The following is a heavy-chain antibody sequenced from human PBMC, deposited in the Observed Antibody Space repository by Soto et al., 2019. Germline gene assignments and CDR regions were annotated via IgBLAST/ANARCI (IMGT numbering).Heavy chain of an antibody. CDR2: ISDTGGDT. CDR3: ATSSERLSLVTIGGLLPLGFDY. J-gene: IGHJ4*02. D-gene: IGHD2-15*01. V-gene: IGHV3-23*01. Sequence: EAQLLESGGGLVQPGGSLRLSCVASGFTFNYYDVTWVRRAPGKGLDWVSTISDTGGDTYFGDCVRGRFSTSRDKSRNAVYLQMHSLTLDDTSLYYCATSSERLSLVTIGGLLPLGFDYWGQGILVTVSS. CDR1: GFTFNYYD.